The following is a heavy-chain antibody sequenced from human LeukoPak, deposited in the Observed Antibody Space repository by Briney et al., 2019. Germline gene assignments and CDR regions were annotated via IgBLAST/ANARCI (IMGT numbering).Heavy chain of an antibody. J-gene: IGHJ5*02. CDR3: AKVSPYSSSPFDP. Sequence: PGGSLRLSCAASGFTFGSYWMSGVRQAPGKGLEWVSAISGSGGSTYYADSVKGRFTISRDNSKNTLYLQMNSLRAEDTAVYYCAKVSPYSSSPFDPWGQGTLVTVSS. V-gene: IGHV3-23*01. CDR2: ISGSGGST. D-gene: IGHD6-13*01. CDR1: GFTFGSYW.